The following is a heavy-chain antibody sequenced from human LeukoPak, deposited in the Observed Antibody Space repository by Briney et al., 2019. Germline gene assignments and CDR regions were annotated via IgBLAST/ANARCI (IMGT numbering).Heavy chain of an antibody. Sequence: SETLSLTCTVSGGSINSYFWSWIRQPAGQGLEWIGRIYISGGTNYNPFLKSRVTMSVDTSKNQFSLKLNSMTAADTAVYYCARESGRERYFDYWGQGTLVTVSS. V-gene: IGHV4-4*07. J-gene: IGHJ4*02. CDR2: IYISGGT. CDR3: ARESGRERYFDY. D-gene: IGHD3-10*01. CDR1: GGSINSYF.